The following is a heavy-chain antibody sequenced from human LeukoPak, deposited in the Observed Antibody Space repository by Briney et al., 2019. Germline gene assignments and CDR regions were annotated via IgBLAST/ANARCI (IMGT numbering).Heavy chain of an antibody. CDR2: IKQDGSEK. V-gene: IGHV3-7*01. J-gene: IGHJ1*01. D-gene: IGHD6-13*01. CDR3: ARLGYGYSSRWSNGGYFQH. Sequence: PGGSLRLSCAASGFTFSSYWMSWVRQVPGKGLEWVAIIKQDGSEKYYVDSVKGRFTISRDNAKNSLFLQMNSLRDEDTAVYYCARLGYGYSSRWSNGGYFQHWGQGTLVTVSS. CDR1: GFTFSSYW.